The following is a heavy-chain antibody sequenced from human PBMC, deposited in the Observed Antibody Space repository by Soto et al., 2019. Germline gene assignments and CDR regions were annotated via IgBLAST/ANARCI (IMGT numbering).Heavy chain of an antibody. V-gene: IGHV3-23*01. Sequence: EVQLLESGGGLVQPGGSLRLSCAASGFTFSSYAMSWVRQAPGKGLEWVSAISGSGGSTYYADSVKGRFTIARDNSKNTLYLQMNSLRAEDTAVYYCAKDLYDYGSGYYFDYWGKGTLVTFAS. D-gene: IGHD3-10*01. CDR1: GFTFSSYA. J-gene: IGHJ4*02. CDR2: ISGSGGST. CDR3: AKDLYDYGSGYYFDY.